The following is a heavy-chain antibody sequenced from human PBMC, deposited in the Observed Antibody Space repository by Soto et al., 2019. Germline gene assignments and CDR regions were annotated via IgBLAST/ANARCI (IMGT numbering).Heavy chain of an antibody. Sequence: QVQLVQSGAEVKKPGASVKVSCKASGYTFTSYGISWVRQAPGQGLEWMGWISAYNGNTNYAQKLQGRVTMTTDTSTSTAYMELRSLRSDDTAVYYCARDQRRSTLRAAAEDKSRYDDFDYWGQGTLVTVSS. CDR2: ISAYNGNT. D-gene: IGHD6-13*01. CDR1: GYTFTSYG. J-gene: IGHJ4*02. V-gene: IGHV1-18*04. CDR3: ARDQRRSTLRAAAEDKSRYDDFDY.